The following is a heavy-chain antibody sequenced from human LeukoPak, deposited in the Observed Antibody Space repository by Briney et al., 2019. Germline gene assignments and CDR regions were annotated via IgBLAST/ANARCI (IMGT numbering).Heavy chain of an antibody. V-gene: IGHV1-69*01. D-gene: IGHD3-22*01. J-gene: IGHJ3*02. CDR1: GGTFSSYA. CDR3: ARETRYYDSSGYYDAFDI. CDR2: IIPIFGTA. Sequence: SVKVSCKASGGTFSSYAISWVRQAPGQGLEWMGGIIPIFGTANYARKFQGRVTITADESTSTAYMELSSLRSEDTAVYYCARETRYYDSSGYYDAFDIWGQGTMVTVSS.